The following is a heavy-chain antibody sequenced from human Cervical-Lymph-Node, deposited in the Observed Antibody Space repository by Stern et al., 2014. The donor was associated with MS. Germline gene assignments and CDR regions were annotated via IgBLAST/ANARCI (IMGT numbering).Heavy chain of an antibody. CDR3: TREWFCRSGSCFYAFEI. CDR1: QLTVSNVW. V-gene: IGHV3-15*01. Sequence: EVQLEESGGGLVKPGGSLRLSCVASQLTVSNVWMSWVRQAPGQGLEWVGRIKSEIDGGTAEYAAPGKGRVTISRDDSQNILYLQMNSLQTEDTAVYYCTREWFCRSGSCFYAFEIWGQGTMVNVS. CDR2: IKSEIDGGTA. D-gene: IGHD2-15*01. J-gene: IGHJ3*02.